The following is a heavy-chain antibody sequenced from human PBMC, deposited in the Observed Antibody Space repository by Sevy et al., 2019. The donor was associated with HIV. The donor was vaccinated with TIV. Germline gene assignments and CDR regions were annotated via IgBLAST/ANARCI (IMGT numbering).Heavy chain of an antibody. CDR2: IKQDGSEK. CDR3: ATKGGLRPKDGFAV. V-gene: IGHV3-7*03. Sequence: GGSLRLSCVASGLTFSNYWMSWVRQAPGKGLEWVANIKQDGSEKYYVDSVKGRFTTSRDNAKNSLYLHMNSLRAEDTAVYYCATKGGLRPKDGFAVWGQGTMVTVSS. D-gene: IGHD3-16*01. CDR1: GLTFSNYW. J-gene: IGHJ3*01.